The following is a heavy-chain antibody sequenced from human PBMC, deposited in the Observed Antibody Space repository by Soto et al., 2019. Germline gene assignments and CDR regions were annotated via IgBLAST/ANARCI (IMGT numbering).Heavy chain of an antibody. V-gene: IGHV3-7*05. CDR1: GFTFTSHW. CDR3: AREGLKCAGDCFDY. D-gene: IGHD2-21*01. Sequence: EAQLVESGGGLVQPGGSLRLSCAASGFTFTSHWMSWVRQAPGKGLEWVANIKEDGSEKSYVDSVKGRFTISRDNAKKSMYLQMNSLRAEDTAVYYCAREGLKCAGDCFDYWGQGTLVTVSS. J-gene: IGHJ4*02. CDR2: IKEDGSEK.